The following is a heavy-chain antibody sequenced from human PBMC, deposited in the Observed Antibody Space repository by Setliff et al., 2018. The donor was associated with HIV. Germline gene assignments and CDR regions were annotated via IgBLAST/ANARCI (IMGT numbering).Heavy chain of an antibody. CDR1: GFSFRNYA. CDR3: AKDGEYYDSSGFSY. CDR2: ISGRGDNT. Sequence: GGSLRLSCTASGFSFRNYAMSWVRQAPGKGLEWVSAISGRGDNTYYADSVKGRFTISRDNSKDTMFLQMNSVRAEDTAVYDCAKDGEYYDSSGFSYWGQGTLVTVSS. J-gene: IGHJ4*02. D-gene: IGHD3-22*01. V-gene: IGHV3-23*01.